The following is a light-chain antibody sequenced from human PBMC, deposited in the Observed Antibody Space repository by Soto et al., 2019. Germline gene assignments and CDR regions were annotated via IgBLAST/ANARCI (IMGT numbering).Light chain of an antibody. CDR1: SSDVGGYNY. CDR2: DVI. Sequence: QSALTQPRSVSGSPGLSVTISCTGNSSDVGGYNYVSWYQQHPGKVPKLIIFDVIKRPSGVPDRFSGSRSGNTASLTISGLQAEDDADYYCCSYAGSYTLVFGGGTKVTVL. J-gene: IGLJ2*01. CDR3: CSYAGSYTLV. V-gene: IGLV2-11*01.